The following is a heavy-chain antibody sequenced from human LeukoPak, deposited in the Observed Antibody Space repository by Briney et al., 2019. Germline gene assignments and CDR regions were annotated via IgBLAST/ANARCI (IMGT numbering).Heavy chain of an antibody. CDR3: AGYYYDSSRGFDP. D-gene: IGHD3-22*01. J-gene: IGHJ5*02. Sequence: GGSLRLSCAASGFSFDDYGMSWVRQAPGKGLEWVCDINWNGGSTGYADSVKGRFTISRDNAKKSLYLQMNSLRAEDTALHYCAGYYYDSSRGFDPWGQGTLVTVSA. V-gene: IGHV3-20*04. CDR2: INWNGGST. CDR1: GFSFDDYG.